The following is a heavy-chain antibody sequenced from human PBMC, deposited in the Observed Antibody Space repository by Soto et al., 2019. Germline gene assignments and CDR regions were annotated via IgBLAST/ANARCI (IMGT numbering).Heavy chain of an antibody. CDR3: ARAGYNIDY. J-gene: IGHJ4*02. CDR1: GCCISSYY. V-gene: IGHV4-59*01. D-gene: IGHD5-12*01. CDR2: IYYSGST. Sequence: PSETVSLTCTVSGCCISSYYWSWIRRPPGKGLEWIGYIYYSGSTNYNPSLKSRVTISVDTSKNQFSLKLSSVTAADTAVYYCARAGYNIDYWGPGPLVTVSS.